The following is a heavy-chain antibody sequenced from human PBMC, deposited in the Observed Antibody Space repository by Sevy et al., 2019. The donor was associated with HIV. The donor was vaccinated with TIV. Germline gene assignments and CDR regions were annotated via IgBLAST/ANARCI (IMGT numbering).Heavy chain of an antibody. CDR3: ARDSSHTAIVLPNFDY. J-gene: IGHJ4*02. CDR1: GFSFSSYA. CDR2: ISQSGDTT. Sequence: GGSLRLSCAASGFSFSSYAMNWVRQAPGKGLEWVSSISQSGDTTYYSDSVKGRFTISRDNSKNSLYLQMSSLRAEDTAVYYCARDSSHTAIVLPNFDYWGQGTLVTVSS. D-gene: IGHD2-21*02. V-gene: IGHV3-48*03.